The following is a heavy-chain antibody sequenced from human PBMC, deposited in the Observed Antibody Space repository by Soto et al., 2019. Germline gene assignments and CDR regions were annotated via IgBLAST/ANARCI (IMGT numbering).Heavy chain of an antibody. CDR2: IYYSGST. D-gene: IGHD6-6*01. Sequence: PSETLSLTCTVSGGSISSYYWSWIRQPPGKGLEWIGYIYYSGSTNYNPSLKSRVTISVDTSKNQFSLKLSSVTAADTAVYYCARDGSSSSSGRDAFDIWGQGTMVTVSS. J-gene: IGHJ3*02. CDR1: GGSISSYY. V-gene: IGHV4-59*01. CDR3: ARDGSSSSSGRDAFDI.